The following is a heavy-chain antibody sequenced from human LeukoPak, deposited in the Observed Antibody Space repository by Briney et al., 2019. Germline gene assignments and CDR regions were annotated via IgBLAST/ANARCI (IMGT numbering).Heavy chain of an antibody. D-gene: IGHD3-22*01. V-gene: IGHV1-2*02. Sequence: ASVTVSCKASGYTFTGYYMHWVRQAPGQGLEWMGWINPNSGGTNYTQKFQGRVTMTRDTSISTAYMELSRLRSDDTAVYYCARGGLAYYYDSSGYYSGYWGQGTLVTVSS. CDR2: INPNSGGT. CDR1: GYTFTGYY. J-gene: IGHJ4*02. CDR3: ARGGLAYYYDSSGYYSGY.